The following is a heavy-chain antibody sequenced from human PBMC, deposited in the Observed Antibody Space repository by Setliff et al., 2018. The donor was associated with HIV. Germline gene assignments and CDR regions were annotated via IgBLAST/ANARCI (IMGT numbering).Heavy chain of an antibody. CDR2: VNRDGSST. CDR1: GFTFDRFW. V-gene: IGHV3-74*01. Sequence: PGGSLRLSCAASGFTFDRFWMHWVRQAPGKGLVWVSRVNRDGSSTTYADSVKDRFTISRDNAKNTLYLQMNSLRAEDTAVYYCHSGYDTEEQSYFDYWGQGAQVTVSS. D-gene: IGHD5-12*01. CDR3: HSGYDTEEQSYFDY. J-gene: IGHJ4*02.